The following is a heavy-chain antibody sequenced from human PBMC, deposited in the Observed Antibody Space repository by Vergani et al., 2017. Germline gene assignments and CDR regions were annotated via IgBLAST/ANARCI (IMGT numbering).Heavy chain of an antibody. D-gene: IGHD3-22*01. Sequence: VQLLESGGGLVQPGGSLRLSCAASGFTFSSYAMSWVRQAPGKGLEWVSASSGSGGSTYYADSVKGRFTISRDNSKNTLYMQMNSLRDEDTAVYYCAKDRPYDDDSSGYYVDAFDIWGQGTMVTVSS. CDR1: GFTFSSYA. CDR3: AKDRPYDDDSSGYYVDAFDI. J-gene: IGHJ3*02. V-gene: IGHV3-23*01. CDR2: SSGSGGST.